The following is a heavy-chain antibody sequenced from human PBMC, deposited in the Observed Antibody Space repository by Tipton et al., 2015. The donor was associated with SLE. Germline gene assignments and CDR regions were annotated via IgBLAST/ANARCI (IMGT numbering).Heavy chain of an antibody. Sequence: TLSLTCTVSGDSTSVHYWSWIRQSPGKGLEWIGYIYYSGSTNYNPSLKSRVTISVDTSKNQFSLKLSSVTAADTAVYYCARDASGYVYYYYYGMDVWGQGTTVTVSS. V-gene: IGHV4-59*11. J-gene: IGHJ6*02. CDR1: GDSTSVHY. D-gene: IGHD5-12*01. CDR2: IYYSGST. CDR3: ARDASGYVYYYYYGMDV.